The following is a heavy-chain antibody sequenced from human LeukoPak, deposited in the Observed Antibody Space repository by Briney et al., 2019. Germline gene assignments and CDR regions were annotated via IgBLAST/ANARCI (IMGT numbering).Heavy chain of an antibody. CDR1: GFTFSSYA. CDR3: VLERTGIWVFDY. Sequence: GGSLRLSCAASGFTFSSYAMSWVRQAPGKGLEWVSAISGSGGSTYYADSVKGRFTISRDNSKNTLYLQMNSLRAEDTAVYYCVLERTGIWVFDYWGQGTLVTVSS. V-gene: IGHV3-23*01. D-gene: IGHD1-1*01. J-gene: IGHJ4*02. CDR2: ISGSGGST.